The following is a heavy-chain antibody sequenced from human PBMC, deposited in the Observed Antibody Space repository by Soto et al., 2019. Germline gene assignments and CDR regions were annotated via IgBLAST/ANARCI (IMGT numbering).Heavy chain of an antibody. J-gene: IGHJ4*02. Sequence: GESLKISCKGSGYSFAGYWITWVRQKPGKGLEWMGRIDPSDSQTYYSPSFRGHVTISVTKSITTVFLQWSSLRASDTAMYYCAKQIYDSDTGPNFQYYFDSWGQGTPVTVSS. CDR1: GYSFAGYW. CDR2: IDPSDSQT. CDR3: AKQIYDSDTGPNFQYYFDS. D-gene: IGHD3-22*01. V-gene: IGHV5-10-1*01.